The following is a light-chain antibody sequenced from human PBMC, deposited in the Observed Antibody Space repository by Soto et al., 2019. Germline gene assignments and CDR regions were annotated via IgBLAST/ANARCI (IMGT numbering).Light chain of an antibody. CDR1: QSVGGNY. CDR2: EAS. V-gene: IGKV3-20*01. Sequence: EIVLTQSPGTLSLSPGERATLSCRASQSVGGNYLAWYQHKPVQAPKFLIFEASRRVSGIPDRFSGSGSGTDFTLPISRLEPEDFAVYYCQYYANSPQTFGQGTTLVI. J-gene: IGKJ2*01. CDR3: QYYANSPQT.